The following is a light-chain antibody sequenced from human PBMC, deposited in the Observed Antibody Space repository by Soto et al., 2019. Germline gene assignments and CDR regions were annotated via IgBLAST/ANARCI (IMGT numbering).Light chain of an antibody. V-gene: IGKV3-20*01. CDR2: GAC. CDR1: QSVSSSY. J-gene: IGKJ1*01. CDR3: HQYGSSSWT. Sequence: VLAQGRGSLTKTKGERATLSCRASQSVSSSYLAWYQQKAGQARRLLIYGACSRANGIGERLRERGAGKDITLTISRLESEDFAVYYCHQYGSSSWTFGQGTKVDIK.